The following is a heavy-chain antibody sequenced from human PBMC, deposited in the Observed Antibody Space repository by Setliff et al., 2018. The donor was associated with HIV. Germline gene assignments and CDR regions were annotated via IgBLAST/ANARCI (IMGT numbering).Heavy chain of an antibody. CDR3: ARDRWVWGGSDSGYYYYFMDV. D-gene: IGHD6-19*01. CDR1: GYIFTGYY. V-gene: IGHV1-2*06. J-gene: IGHJ6*03. Sequence: ASVKVSCKASGYIFTGYYIHWVRQAPGQGLEWMGRINPNNGDTNSAQKFQGRVTMARDTSISTAYMELSRLRSDDTAVYYCARDRWVWGGSDSGYYYYFMDVWGKGTTVTVSS. CDR2: INPNNGDT.